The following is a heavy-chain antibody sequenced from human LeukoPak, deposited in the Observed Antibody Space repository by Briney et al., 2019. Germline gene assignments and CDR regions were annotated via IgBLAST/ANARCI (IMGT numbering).Heavy chain of an antibody. V-gene: IGHV1-69*13. CDR1: GGTFSSYA. CDR3: AMGRYIDAFDI. D-gene: IGHD3-10*01. Sequence: GASVKVSCKASGGTFSSYAISWVRQAPGQGLEWMGGIIPIFGTANYAQKFQGRVTITADESTSTAYMELSSLRSGDTAVYYCAMGRYIDAFDIWGQGTIVTVPS. J-gene: IGHJ3*02. CDR2: IIPIFGTA.